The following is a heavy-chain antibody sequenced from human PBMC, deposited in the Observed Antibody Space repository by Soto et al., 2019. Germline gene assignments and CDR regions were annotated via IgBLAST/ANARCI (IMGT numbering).Heavy chain of an antibody. CDR1: GGSISSYY. J-gene: IGHJ5*02. CDR3: ARLGGIAAAGSFGNWFDP. CDR2: IYYSGST. Sequence: PSETLSLTCTVSGGSISSYYWSWIRQPPGKGLEWIGYIYYSGSTNYNPSLKSRVTISVDTSKNQFSLKLSSVTAADTAVYYCARLGGIAAAGSFGNWFDPWGQGTLVTAYS. V-gene: IGHV4-59*08. D-gene: IGHD6-13*01.